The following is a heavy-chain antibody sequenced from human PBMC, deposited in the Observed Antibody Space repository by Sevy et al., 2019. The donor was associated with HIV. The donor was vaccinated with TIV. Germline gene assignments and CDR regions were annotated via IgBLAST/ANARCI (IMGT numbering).Heavy chain of an antibody. V-gene: IGHV3-33*01. CDR3: ARCPGHYSIDY. D-gene: IGHD2-21*01. CDR1: GFTFSSYG. Sequence: GGSLRLSCAASGFTFSSYGMHWVRQAPGKGLEWVALIWYDGTNKYYADSVKGRFTISRDNSKNTLYLQMNSLRDEDTAVYYCARCPGHYSIDYWGQGTLVTVSS. J-gene: IGHJ4*02. CDR2: IWYDGTNK.